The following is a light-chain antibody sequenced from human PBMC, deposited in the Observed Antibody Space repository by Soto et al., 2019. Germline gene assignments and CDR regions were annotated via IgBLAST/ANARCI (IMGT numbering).Light chain of an antibody. CDR3: QHYDHLPIT. Sequence: DIQMTQSPSSLSASVGDRVTITCQASQDITNYFNWYQQKTGRAPRLLLYDSSSLETGVPSRFSGSGSGTDFTLTISSLQPEDVATYYCQHYDHLPITFGQGTRLEIK. J-gene: IGKJ5*01. V-gene: IGKV1-33*01. CDR2: DSS. CDR1: QDITNY.